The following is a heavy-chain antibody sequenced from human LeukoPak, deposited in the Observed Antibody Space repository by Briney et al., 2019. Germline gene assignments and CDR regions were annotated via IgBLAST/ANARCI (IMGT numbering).Heavy chain of an antibody. Sequence: ASVKVSCKASGYTFTYYGISWVRQAPGQGLEWMGWISANNGNRNYALKLQDRVSMTTDTSTTTAYMELRSLRSDDTAVYYCARDYYDSSGYYLLDYWGQGTLVTVSS. CDR3: ARDYYDSSGYYLLDY. J-gene: IGHJ4*02. CDR1: GYTFTYYG. V-gene: IGHV1-18*01. CDR2: ISANNGNR. D-gene: IGHD3-22*01.